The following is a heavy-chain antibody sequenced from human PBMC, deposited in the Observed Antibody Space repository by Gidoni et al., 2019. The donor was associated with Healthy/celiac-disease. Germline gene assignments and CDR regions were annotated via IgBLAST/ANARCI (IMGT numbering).Heavy chain of an antibody. CDR2: INPIFGTA. Sequence: PGQGLEWIGGINPIFGTATYAQKFQGSVTITADESTSTAYMELSSLRSEDTAVYYCARVYSSGWYRQDWGQGTLVTVSS. D-gene: IGHD6-19*01. V-gene: IGHV1-69*01. J-gene: IGHJ4*02. CDR3: ARVYSSGWYRQD.